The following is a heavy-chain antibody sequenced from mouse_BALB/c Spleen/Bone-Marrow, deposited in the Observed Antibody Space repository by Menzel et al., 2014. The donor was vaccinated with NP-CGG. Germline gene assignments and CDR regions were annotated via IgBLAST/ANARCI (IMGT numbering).Heavy chain of an antibody. V-gene: IGHV1S53*02. CDR1: GYTFTDHA. Sequence: VQLQQSDAELVKPGASVKISCKASGYTFTDHAIHWVKQKPEQGLEWIGYISPGDGVIKYNEKFKGKAILTADKSSSTAYMQLNSLTSGDSAVYFCKRSLGRFAYWGQGTLVTGSA. J-gene: IGHJ3*01. CDR2: ISPGDGVI. D-gene: IGHD4-1*01. CDR3: KRSLGRFAY.